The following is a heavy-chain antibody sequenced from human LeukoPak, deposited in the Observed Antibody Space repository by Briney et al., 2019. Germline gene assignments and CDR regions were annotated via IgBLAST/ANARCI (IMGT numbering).Heavy chain of an antibody. CDR1: GGSFSGYY. CDR2: INHSGST. Sequence: PSETLSLTCAVYGGSFSGYYWSWIRQPPGKGLEWIGEINHSGSTNYNPSLKSRATISVDTSKNQISLKLSSVTAADTAVYYCARGGGYSSGLSYWGQGALVTVSS. CDR3: ARGGGYSSGLSY. J-gene: IGHJ4*02. V-gene: IGHV4-34*01. D-gene: IGHD2-15*01.